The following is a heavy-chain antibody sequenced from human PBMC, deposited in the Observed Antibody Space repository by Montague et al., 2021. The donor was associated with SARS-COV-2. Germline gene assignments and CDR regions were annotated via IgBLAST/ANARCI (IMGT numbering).Heavy chain of an antibody. J-gene: IGHJ4*02. CDR3: ARMSAGATIAFDS. CDR2: IDWDDDK. CDR1: GFSLSTSGLC. D-gene: IGHD1-26*01. V-gene: IGHV2-70*11. Sequence: PALVKPTQTLTLPCTFSGFSLSTSGLCVSWIRQPPGKALEWLARIDWDDDKYYSTSLKTRLTISKDTSKNQVVLTMTNMDPVDTATYYCARMSAGATIAFDSWGQGTLVTVSS.